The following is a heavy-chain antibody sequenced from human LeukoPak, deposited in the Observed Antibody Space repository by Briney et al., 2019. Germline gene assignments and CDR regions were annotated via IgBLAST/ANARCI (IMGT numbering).Heavy chain of an antibody. Sequence: SVKVSCKASGGTFSSYAISWVRQAPGQGLEWMGRIVPILGIANYAQKFQGRVTITADKSTSTAYMELSSLRSEDTAVYYCATNPRDIVATEGGYWGQGTLVTVSS. V-gene: IGHV1-69*04. J-gene: IGHJ4*02. CDR1: GGTFSSYA. D-gene: IGHD5-12*01. CDR3: ATNPRDIVATEGGY. CDR2: IVPILGIA.